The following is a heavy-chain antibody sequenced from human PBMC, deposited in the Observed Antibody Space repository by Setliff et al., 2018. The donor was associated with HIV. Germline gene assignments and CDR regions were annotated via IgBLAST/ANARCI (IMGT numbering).Heavy chain of an antibody. J-gene: IGHJ5*02. CDR1: GGSASNSRYY. D-gene: IGHD3-22*01. CDR2: IYYNEKT. Sequence: SETLSLTCTVSGGSASNSRYYWAWIRQPPGKGLEYIGSIYYNEKTYYSPSLKSRVTISIDTSKNQFSLNLTSVTAADSAVYYCASRVYYFDSNNFLREEGFDPWGQGTLVTVSS. CDR3: ASRVYYFDSNNFLREEGFDP. V-gene: IGHV4-39*01.